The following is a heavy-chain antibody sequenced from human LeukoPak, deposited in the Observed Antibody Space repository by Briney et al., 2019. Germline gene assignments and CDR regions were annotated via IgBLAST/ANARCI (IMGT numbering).Heavy chain of an antibody. CDR2: IYYSGST. D-gene: IGHD5-18*01. J-gene: IGHJ6*02. Sequence: SETLSLTCTVSGGSISSSSYYWGWIRQPPGKGLEWIGSIYYSGSTYYNPSLKSRVTISVDTSKNQFSLKLSSVTAADTAVYYCAGHISAMVLYYYYGMDVWGQGTTVTVSS. CDR1: GGSISSSSYY. CDR3: AGHISAMVLYYYYGMDV. V-gene: IGHV4-39*01.